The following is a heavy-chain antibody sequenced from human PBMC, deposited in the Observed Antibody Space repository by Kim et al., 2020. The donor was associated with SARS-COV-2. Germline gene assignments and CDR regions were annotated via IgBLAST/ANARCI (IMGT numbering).Heavy chain of an antibody. Sequence: GGSLRLSCAASGFTFSSYAMSWVRQAPGKGLEWVSAISGSGGSTYYADSVKGRFTISRDNSKNTLYLQMNSLRAEDTAVYYCAKVGSYHPVVSYFQHWGQGTLVTVSS. V-gene: IGHV3-23*01. CDR2: ISGSGGST. D-gene: IGHD1-26*01. CDR3: AKVGSYHPVVSYFQH. CDR1: GFTFSSYA. J-gene: IGHJ1*01.